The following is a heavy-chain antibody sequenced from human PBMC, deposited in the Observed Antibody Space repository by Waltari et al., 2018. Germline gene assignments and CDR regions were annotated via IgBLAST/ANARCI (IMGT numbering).Heavy chain of an antibody. J-gene: IGHJ3*02. Sequence: EVQMVESGGGLVQPGGSLRRSGVGSGFSLGDYWMSWVRQAPGRGLEWLGNIKGDGTETSYVDSVKGRFIISRDNARNTLFLQMNNLGAGDTAVFYCARQGGWTFDIWGQGTVVTVSS. D-gene: IGHD2-15*01. CDR2: IKGDGTET. CDR1: GFSLGDYW. CDR3: ARQGGWTFDI. V-gene: IGHV3-7*01.